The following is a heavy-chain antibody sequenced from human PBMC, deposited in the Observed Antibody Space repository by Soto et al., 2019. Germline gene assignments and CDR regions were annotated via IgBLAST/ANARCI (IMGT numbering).Heavy chain of an antibody. CDR2: ITFNGGDT. D-gene: IGHD2-15*01. CDR3: VKGYRDLDY. V-gene: IGHV3-23*01. J-gene: IGHJ4*02. CDR1: GFTFTNYA. Sequence: GGSLRLSCAASGFTFTNYAMTWVRQAPGKGLEWVSTITFNGGDTHYADSVKGRFTISRDNSKNTISLQMNSLRAEDTALYYCVKGYRDLDYWGQGIMVTVSS.